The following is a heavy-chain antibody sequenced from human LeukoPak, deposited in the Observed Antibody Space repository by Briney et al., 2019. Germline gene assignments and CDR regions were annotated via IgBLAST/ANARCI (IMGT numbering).Heavy chain of an antibody. Sequence: GGSLSLSCAASGFTFSSYAMHWVRQAPGKGLEWVAVISYDGSNKYYADSVKGRFTISRDNSKNTLYLQMNSLRAEDTAVYYCARGGYSGYDYSPLYYYYMDVWGKGTTVTVSS. D-gene: IGHD5-12*01. J-gene: IGHJ6*03. CDR1: GFTFSSYA. CDR3: ARGGYSGYDYSPLYYYYMDV. V-gene: IGHV3-30*04. CDR2: ISYDGSNK.